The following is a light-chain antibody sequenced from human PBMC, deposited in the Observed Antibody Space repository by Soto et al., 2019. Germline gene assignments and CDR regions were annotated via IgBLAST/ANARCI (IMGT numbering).Light chain of an antibody. CDR1: QSVSSN. V-gene: IGKV3-15*01. J-gene: IGKJ5*01. CDR3: QQYNNWPPVT. CDR2: GAS. Sequence: ETVMTQSPAALSVSPGERATLSCRASQSVSSNVAWYQQTPGQAPRLLLYGASTRAAGIPDRFSGSGSGTESTLTISSLQSEDFAVYYCQQYNNWPPVTCGQGTRLDIK.